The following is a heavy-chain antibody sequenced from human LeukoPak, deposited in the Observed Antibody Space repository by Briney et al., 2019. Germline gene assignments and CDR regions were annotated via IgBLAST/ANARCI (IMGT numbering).Heavy chain of an antibody. D-gene: IGHD6-13*01. V-gene: IGHV3-74*01. CDR1: GFTFSSYW. CDR2: INTDGSST. Sequence: GGSLRLSCAASGFTFSSYWMHWVRQAPGKGLVWVSRINTDGSSTSYADSVKGRFTISRDKAKNTLYLQMNSLRAEDTAVYYCAKQGDPYSSSWYPGGDWGQGTLVTVSS. J-gene: IGHJ4*02. CDR3: AKQGDPYSSSWYPGGD.